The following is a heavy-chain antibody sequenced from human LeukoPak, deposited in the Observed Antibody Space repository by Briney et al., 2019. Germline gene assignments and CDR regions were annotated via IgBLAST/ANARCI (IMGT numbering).Heavy chain of an antibody. CDR2: ISAYNSACNGNT. V-gene: IGHV1-18*01. CDR1: GYTFINYG. Sequence: ASVKVSCKASGYTFINYGITWVRQAPGQGLEWMGWISAYNSACNGNTHYAQKRQGRVTMTTDTSTSTAYVELWSLRSDDKAIYLCAGDPSSGTVANDYYYYYGMDVWGQGTTVTVSS. D-gene: IGHD4-23*01. J-gene: IGHJ6*02. CDR3: AGDPSSGTVANDYYYYYGMDV.